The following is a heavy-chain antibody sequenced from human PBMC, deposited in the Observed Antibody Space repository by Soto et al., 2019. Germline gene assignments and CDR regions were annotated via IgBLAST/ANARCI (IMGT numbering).Heavy chain of an antibody. CDR3: ARERDSGSYPRNYYYGMDV. CDR2: IIPIFGTA. J-gene: IGHJ6*02. V-gene: IGHV1-69*13. CDR1: GGTFSSYA. D-gene: IGHD1-26*01. Sequence: SVKVSCKASGGTFSSYAISWVRQAPGQGLEWMGGIIPIFGTANYAQKFQGRVTITADESTSTAYMELSSLRSEDTAVYYCARERDSGSYPRNYYYGMDVWGQGTTVTVSS.